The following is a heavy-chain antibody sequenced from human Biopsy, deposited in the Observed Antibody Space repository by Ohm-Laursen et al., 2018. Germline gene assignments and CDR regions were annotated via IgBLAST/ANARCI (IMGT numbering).Heavy chain of an antibody. CDR2: VHKSGNT. J-gene: IGHJ4*02. D-gene: IGHD3-16*01. Sequence: TLSLTCTVSGVSMNTGTCYWTWIRQNPATGLEWIGYVHKSGNTLYNPSLKSRLSISVDTSRNQFSLKLTSVTAADTALYYCTRAGGGKIYGLWGQGTLVTVSS. V-gene: IGHV4-31*03. CDR1: GVSMNTGTCY. CDR3: TRAGGGKIYGL.